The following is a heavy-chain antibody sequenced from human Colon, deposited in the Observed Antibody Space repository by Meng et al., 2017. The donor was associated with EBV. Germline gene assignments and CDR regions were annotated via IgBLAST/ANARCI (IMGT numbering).Heavy chain of an antibody. J-gene: IGHJ4*02. CDR3: AHRHRLRDFDY. D-gene: IGHD4-17*01. CDR1: GFSLGTSGVG. V-gene: IGHV2-5*02. Sequence: QIPLKGSGPTLVKPTQTLTLTCTFSGFSLGTSGVGVGWIRQPPGKALEWLALIYWDDDKRYSPSLKNRLTITKDTSKNQVVLTLTNIDPVDTATYYCAHRHRLRDFDYWGQGTLVTVSS. CDR2: IYWDDDK.